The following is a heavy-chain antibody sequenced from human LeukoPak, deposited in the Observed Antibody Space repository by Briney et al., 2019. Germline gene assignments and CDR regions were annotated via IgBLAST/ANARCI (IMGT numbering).Heavy chain of an antibody. Sequence: GGSLRLSCAASGFTFGSYWIHWVRQAPGKGLVWVSRINDDGSSPTYADSVKGRFTISRDNAKNTLYLQMNSLRAEDTAVYYCARQLLYGLDVWGQGTTVTVSS. D-gene: IGHD2/OR15-2a*01. J-gene: IGHJ6*02. CDR3: ARQLLYGLDV. V-gene: IGHV3-74*01. CDR2: INDDGSSP. CDR1: GFTFGSYW.